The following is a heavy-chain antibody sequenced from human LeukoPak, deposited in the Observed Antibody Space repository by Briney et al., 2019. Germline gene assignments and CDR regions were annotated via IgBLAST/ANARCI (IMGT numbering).Heavy chain of an antibody. CDR1: GFTFSDYY. D-gene: IGHD1-14*01. CDR2: ISSSSSYT. CDR3: AKRYKANWFDP. J-gene: IGHJ5*02. Sequence: GGSLRLSCAASGFTFSDYYMSWIRQAPGKGLEWVSYISSSSSYTNYADSVKGRFTISRDNAKNSLYLQMNSLRAEDTAVYYCAKRYKANWFDPWGQGTLVTVSS. V-gene: IGHV3-11*03.